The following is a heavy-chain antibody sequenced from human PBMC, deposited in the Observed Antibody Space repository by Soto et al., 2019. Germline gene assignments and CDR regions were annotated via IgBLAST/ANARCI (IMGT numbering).Heavy chain of an antibody. CDR3: SRGYPPRDQLGNLPGAF. V-gene: IGHV1-46*03. CDR2: ISAYNGNT. CDR1: GYTFTGYY. Sequence: GASVKVSCKASGYTFTGYYMHWVRQAPGQGLEWMGIISAYNGNTNYAQKFQGRVTMTRDTSTSTVYMELSSLRSEDMAIYYCSRGYPPRDQLGNLPGAFWGQGTLVTVS. D-gene: IGHD1-1*01. J-gene: IGHJ4*02.